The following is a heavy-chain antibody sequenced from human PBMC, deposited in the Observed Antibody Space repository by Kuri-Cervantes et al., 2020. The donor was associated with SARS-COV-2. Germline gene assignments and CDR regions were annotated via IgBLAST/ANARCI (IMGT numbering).Heavy chain of an antibody. CDR1: GGSFSGYY. CDR3: ATQSRGNY. D-gene: IGHD3-16*01. Sequence: GSLRLSCAVYGGSFSGYYWSWIRQPPGKGLEWIGSIYYSGSTYYNPSLKSRVTISVDTSKNQFSLKLSSVTAADTAVYYCATQSRGNYWGQGTLVTVSS. V-gene: IGHV4-34*01. J-gene: IGHJ4*02. CDR2: IYYSGST.